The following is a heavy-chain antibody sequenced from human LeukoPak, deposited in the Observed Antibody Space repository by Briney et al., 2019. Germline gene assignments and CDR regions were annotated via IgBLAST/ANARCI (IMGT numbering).Heavy chain of an antibody. CDR1: GFTFSSYS. D-gene: IGHD4-11*01. CDR3: ARAMTS. CDR2: ITGSSDTI. Sequence: GGSLRLSCAASGFTFSSYSMNWVRQAPGKGLEWVSWITGSSDTIFYADSVKGRFTISRDNAKNSLYLQMNSLRAEDTAVYYCARAMTSWGQGTLVTVSS. V-gene: IGHV3-48*04. J-gene: IGHJ4*02.